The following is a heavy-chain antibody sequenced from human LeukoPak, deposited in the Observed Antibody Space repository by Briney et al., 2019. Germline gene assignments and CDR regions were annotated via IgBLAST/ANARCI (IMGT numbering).Heavy chain of an antibody. J-gene: IGHJ1*01. CDR3: ARPSFVYYYDSSGCDFQH. CDR1: GGTFSSYA. D-gene: IGHD3-22*01. V-gene: IGHV1-69*13. Sequence: SVKVSCKASGGTFSSYAISWVRQAPGQGLEWMGGIIPIFGTANYAQKFQGRVTITADESTSTAYMELSSLRSEDTAVYYCARPSFVYYYDSSGCDFQHWGQGTLVTVSS. CDR2: IIPIFGTA.